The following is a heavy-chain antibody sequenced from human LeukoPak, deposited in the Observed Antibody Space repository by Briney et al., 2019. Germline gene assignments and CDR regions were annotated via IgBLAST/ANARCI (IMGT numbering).Heavy chain of an antibody. D-gene: IGHD1-26*01. CDR1: GGSISSYY. Sequence: SETLSLTCTVSGGSISSYYWSWIRQPAGKGLDWIGRIYTSGSTNYNASLKSRVSMSVDTSKNQFSLKLSSVTAADTAVFYCARENSGSYREFDYWGQGTLVTVSS. CDR3: ARENSGSYREFDY. CDR2: IYTSGST. J-gene: IGHJ4*02. V-gene: IGHV4-4*07.